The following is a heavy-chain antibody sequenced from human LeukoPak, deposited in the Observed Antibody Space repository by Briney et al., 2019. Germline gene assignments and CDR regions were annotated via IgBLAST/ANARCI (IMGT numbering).Heavy chain of an antibody. CDR1: GYTFTGYY. D-gene: IGHD3-3*01. V-gene: IGHV1-2*06. CDR3: ARGPYDFWSGYYSSAEYFQH. J-gene: IGHJ1*01. Sequence: ASVKVSCKASGYTFTGYYMHWVRQAPGQGLGWMGRINPNSGGTNYAQKFQGRVTMTRDTSISTAFMELSRLRSDDTAVYYCARGPYDFWSGYYSSAEYFQHWGQGTLVTVSS. CDR2: INPNSGGT.